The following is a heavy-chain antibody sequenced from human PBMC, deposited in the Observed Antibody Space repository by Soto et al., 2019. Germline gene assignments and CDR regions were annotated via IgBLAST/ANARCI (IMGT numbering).Heavy chain of an antibody. J-gene: IGHJ6*02. CDR1: GFTFSNAW. CDR3: TTVTMVRGVIPYYGMDV. D-gene: IGHD3-10*01. CDR2: IKSKNDGGTT. Sequence: PGGSLRLSCAASGFTFSNAWMNWVRQAPGKGLEWVGRIKSKNDGGTTDYAAPVKGRFTISRDDSKNTLYLQMNSLKTEDTAVYYCTTVTMVRGVIPYYGMDVWGQGTTVTVSS. V-gene: IGHV3-15*07.